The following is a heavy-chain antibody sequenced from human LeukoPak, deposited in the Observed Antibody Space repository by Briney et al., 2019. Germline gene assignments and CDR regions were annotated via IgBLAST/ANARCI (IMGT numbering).Heavy chain of an antibody. CDR2: INQDGSEK. V-gene: IGHV3-7*01. J-gene: IGHJ4*02. CDR3: ARDGPQPGTYLDY. D-gene: IGHD1-26*01. CDR1: GFTFSSFW. Sequence: PGGSLRLSCAASGFTFSSFWMSWVRQAPGKGLEWVANINQDGSEKYYVDSMKGRFTISRDNAKNSLYLQMNSLRAEDTAVYYCARDGPQPGTYLDYWGQGTLVTVSS.